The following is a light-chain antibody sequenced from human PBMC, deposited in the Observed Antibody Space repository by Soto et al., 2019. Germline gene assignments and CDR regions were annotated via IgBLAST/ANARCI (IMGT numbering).Light chain of an antibody. CDR1: QSISSY. CDR2: AAS. J-gene: IGKJ1*01. CDR3: HQSYRIPWT. Sequence: DIQMTQSPSSLSASVGDRVTITCRASQSISSYLNWYQQKPGQAPKVLICAASTLQSGVPSRFSGSGSGTDFTLTISSLQPEDFATYYCHQSYRIPWTFGQGTKVDIK. V-gene: IGKV1-39*01.